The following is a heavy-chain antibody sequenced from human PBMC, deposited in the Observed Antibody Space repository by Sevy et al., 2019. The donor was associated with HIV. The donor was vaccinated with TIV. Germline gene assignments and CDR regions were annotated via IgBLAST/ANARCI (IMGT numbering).Heavy chain of an antibody. CDR3: AKGYDLDY. Sequence: GGSLRLSCAASGFTFNDSAMYWVRQAPGKGLEWVSGINWNSGSIGYGDSVKGRFTISRDNAKNSLYLQMNSLRVEDTALYYCAKGYDLDYWGQGTLVPVSS. D-gene: IGHD3-16*01. V-gene: IGHV3-9*01. CDR2: INWNSGSI. CDR1: GFTFNDSA. J-gene: IGHJ4*02.